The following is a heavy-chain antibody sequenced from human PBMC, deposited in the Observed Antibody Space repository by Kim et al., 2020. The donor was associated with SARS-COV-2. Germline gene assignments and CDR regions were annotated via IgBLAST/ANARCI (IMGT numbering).Heavy chain of an antibody. Sequence: PSLKSRVTISVDKSKNQFSLKLSSVTAADTAVYYCAAAISGRYSDWFDPWGQGTLVTVSS. CDR3: AAAISGRYSDWFDP. J-gene: IGHJ5*02. D-gene: IGHD1-26*01. V-gene: IGHV4-4*02.